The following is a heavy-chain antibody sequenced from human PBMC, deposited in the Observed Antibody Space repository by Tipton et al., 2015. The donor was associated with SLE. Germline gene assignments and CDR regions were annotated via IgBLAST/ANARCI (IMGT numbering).Heavy chain of an antibody. D-gene: IGHD3-10*02. CDR3: TTRLCSRAFDI. CDR2: IKSKTDGGTT. CDR1: GFTFINAW. V-gene: IGHV3-15*01. Sequence: SLRLSCAASGFTFINAWMSWVRQAPGKGLEWVGRIKSKTDGGTTDYSAPVKGRFTISRDDSKNTLFLQMNSLKTEDTAVYYCTTRLCSRAFDIWGQGTMVTVSS. J-gene: IGHJ3*02.